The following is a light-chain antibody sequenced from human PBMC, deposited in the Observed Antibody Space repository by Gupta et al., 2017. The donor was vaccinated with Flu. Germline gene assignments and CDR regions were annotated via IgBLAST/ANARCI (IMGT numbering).Light chain of an antibody. CDR3: QVWDSSSDHYV. CDR1: NVGSKS. J-gene: IGLJ1*01. Sequence: SYVLTQPPSVSVAPGETARITCGGNNVGSKSVHCYQQKTGQAPVLVVYDDSDRPSGIPVRFSGSNSGNTATLTISRVEAGDEDDYYCQVWDSSSDHYVFGTGTKVTVL. V-gene: IGLV3-21*02. CDR2: DDS.